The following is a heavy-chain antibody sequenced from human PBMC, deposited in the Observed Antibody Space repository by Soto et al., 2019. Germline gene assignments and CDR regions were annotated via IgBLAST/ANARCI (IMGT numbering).Heavy chain of an antibody. D-gene: IGHD3-10*01. Sequence: QVQLQGSGPGLVKPSETLSLTCTFSGGSIRGYYWTWLRQPPGKGLEWIGNIYDSGNTNYNPDFKKRVNMTKDVPKSKFSLTLSPVTAADTAVYFCARDRGGSGALYYYGMDVGGQGTTVTVSS. CDR1: GGSIRGYY. CDR2: IYDSGNT. V-gene: IGHV4-59*01. CDR3: ARDRGGSGALYYYGMDV. J-gene: IGHJ6*01.